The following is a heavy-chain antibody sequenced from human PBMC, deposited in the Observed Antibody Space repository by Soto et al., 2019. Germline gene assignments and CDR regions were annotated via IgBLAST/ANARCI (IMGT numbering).Heavy chain of an antibody. D-gene: IGHD1-26*01. CDR3: ARATRVGATLGALDF. V-gene: IGHV3-66*01. Sequence: EVQLVESGGGLVQPGGSLRLSCAAYGFTVSSNYMSWVRQAQGKGLEWVSVIYSGGSTYYADSLKDRFTISRDNSKNTLYLQMNSLRAEETAVYYCARATRVGATLGALDFWGQGTMVTVSS. CDR2: IYSGGST. CDR1: GFTVSSNY. J-gene: IGHJ3*01.